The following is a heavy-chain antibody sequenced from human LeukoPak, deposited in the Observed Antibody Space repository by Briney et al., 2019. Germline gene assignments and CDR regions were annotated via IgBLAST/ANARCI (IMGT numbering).Heavy chain of an antibody. V-gene: IGHV4-34*01. CDR1: GGSFSGYY. Sequence: SETLSLTCAVYGGSFSGYYWSWIRQPPGKGLEWIGEINNSGSTNYNPSLKSRVTISVDTSKNQFSLKLSSVTAADTAVYYCARGRGAAAGKKNPQGYFDYWGQGTLVTVSS. D-gene: IGHD6-13*01. CDR3: ARGRGAAAGKKNPQGYFDY. CDR2: INNSGST. J-gene: IGHJ4*02.